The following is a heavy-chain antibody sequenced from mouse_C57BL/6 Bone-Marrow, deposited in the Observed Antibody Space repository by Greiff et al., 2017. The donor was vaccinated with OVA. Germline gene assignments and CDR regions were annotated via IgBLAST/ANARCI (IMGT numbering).Heavy chain of an antibody. J-gene: IGHJ3*01. CDR3: AWVY. V-gene: IGHV1-82*01. Sequence: VKLQESGPELVKPGASVKISCKASGYAFSSSWMNWVKQRPGKGLEWIGRIYPGDGDTNYNGKFKGKATLTADNSSSTAYMQLSSLTSEDSAVYFCAWVYWGQGTLVTVSA. CDR1: GYAFSSSW. CDR2: IYPGDGDT.